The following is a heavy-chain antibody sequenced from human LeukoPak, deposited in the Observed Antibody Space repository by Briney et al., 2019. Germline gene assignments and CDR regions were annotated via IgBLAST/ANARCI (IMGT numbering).Heavy chain of an antibody. J-gene: IGHJ6*03. CDR3: ARDQGPGIAAAGPTYYYYYYMDV. CDR1: GYTFNSYG. D-gene: IGHD6-13*01. Sequence: ASVTVSCKASGYTFNSYGISWVRQAPGQGLEWMGWISVYNGNNNYAQKLQGRLTMTTDTSTSTAYMELRSLRSDDTAVYYCARDQGPGIAAAGPTYYYYYYMDVWGKGTTVTVSS. V-gene: IGHV1-18*01. CDR2: ISVYNGNN.